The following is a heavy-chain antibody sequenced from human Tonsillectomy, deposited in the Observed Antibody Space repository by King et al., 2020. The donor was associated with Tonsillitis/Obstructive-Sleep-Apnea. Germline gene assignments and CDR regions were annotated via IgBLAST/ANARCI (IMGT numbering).Heavy chain of an antibody. D-gene: IGHD5-24*01. CDR3: AKEMQLGKPFDY. Sequence: VQLVQSGGGLVQPGGSLRLSCAASGFTFDSYAVSWVRQAPGKGLEWVSAVSASGAGTYYADSVKGRFTISRDNSKNTLYLQLNSLRDEDTAVYYCAKEMQLGKPFDYWGQGTPVTVSS. J-gene: IGHJ4*02. V-gene: IGHV3-23*04. CDR2: VSASGAGT. CDR1: GFTFDSYA.